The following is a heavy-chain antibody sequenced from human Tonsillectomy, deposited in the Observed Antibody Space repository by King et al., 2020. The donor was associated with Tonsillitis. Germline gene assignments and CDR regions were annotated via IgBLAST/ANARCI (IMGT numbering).Heavy chain of an antibody. CDR2: IPHSGST. CDR3: ARAMIVAMAVAH. V-gene: IGHV4-30-4*01. CDR1: GDSISSGDYY. D-gene: IGHD6-19*01. J-gene: IGHJ4*02. Sequence: VQLQESGPGLVKPSQTLSLTCTVSGDSISSGDYYWSWIRQPPGKGLEWIGYIPHSGSTYNNPSLESRVAISLDTPKNQFSLKLTSVTAADTAVYYCARAMIVAMAVAHWGQGTLVTVSS.